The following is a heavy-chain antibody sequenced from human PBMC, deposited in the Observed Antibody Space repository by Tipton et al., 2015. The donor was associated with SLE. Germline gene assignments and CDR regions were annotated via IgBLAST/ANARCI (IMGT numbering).Heavy chain of an antibody. D-gene: IGHD3-3*01. CDR2: IKSKTDGGTT. CDR1: GFTFSNAW. V-gene: IGHV3-15*01. J-gene: IGHJ3*02. CDR3: TTDRSYYDFWSGPDAFDI. Sequence: SLRLSCAASGFTFSNAWMSWVRQAPGKGLEWVGRIKSKTDGGTTDYAAPVKGRFTISRDDSKNTLYLQMNSLKTEDTAVYYCTTDRSYYDFWSGPDAFDIWGQGTMVTVSS.